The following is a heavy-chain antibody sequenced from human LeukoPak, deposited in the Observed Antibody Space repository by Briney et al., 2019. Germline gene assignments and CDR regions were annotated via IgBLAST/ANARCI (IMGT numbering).Heavy chain of an antibody. J-gene: IGHJ4*02. V-gene: IGHV3-23*01. CDR3: ATPGGSGWYNY. Sequence: GGSLSLSCAASGFTFSNFAMSWVRQAPGKGLEWVSVISGSSGHTYYADSVKGRFTISRDNSKNILYLQMNSLRAEDTALYYCATPGGSGWYNYWGQGTLVTVSS. CDR2: ISGSSGHT. D-gene: IGHD6-19*01. CDR1: GFTFSNFA.